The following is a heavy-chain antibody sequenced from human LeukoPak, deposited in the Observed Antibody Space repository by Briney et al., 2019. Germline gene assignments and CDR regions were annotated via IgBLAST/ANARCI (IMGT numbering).Heavy chain of an antibody. V-gene: IGHV3-30-3*01. CDR1: GFTFSSCA. D-gene: IGHD6-13*01. CDR3: ARDRESSSWSLPYYYYGMDV. CDR2: ISYDGSNK. J-gene: IGHJ6*02. Sequence: GGSLRLSCAASGFTFSSCAMHWVRQAPGKGLEWVAVISYDGSNKYYADSVKGRFTISRDNSKNTLYLQMNSLRAEDTAVYYCARDRESSSWSLPYYYYGMDVWGQGTTVTVSS.